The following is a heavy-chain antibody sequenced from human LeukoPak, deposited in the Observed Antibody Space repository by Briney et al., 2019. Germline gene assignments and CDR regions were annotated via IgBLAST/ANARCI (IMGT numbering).Heavy chain of an antibody. Sequence: ASVKVSCKASGYTFTSHDINWVRQASGQGPEWMGWINPRTGDRGYAQKFQGRVTMTRNTSISTAYMELSSLRSEDTAVYYCARGLGSSSWHFTGKRRPFRYYFDYWGQGTLVTVSS. CDR1: GYTFTSHD. V-gene: IGHV1-8*01. CDR2: INPRTGDR. D-gene: IGHD6-13*01. CDR3: ARGLGSSSWHFTGKRRPFRYYFDY. J-gene: IGHJ4*02.